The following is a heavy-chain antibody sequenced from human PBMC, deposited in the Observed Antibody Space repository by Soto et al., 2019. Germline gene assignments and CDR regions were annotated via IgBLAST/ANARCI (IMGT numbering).Heavy chain of an antibody. D-gene: IGHD3-10*01. CDR3: ARASGLSIYNWFDP. J-gene: IGHJ5*02. Sequence: SETLSLTCSVSKGSIDGFYWNWIRQSPEKGLEWIGQIYFSGSTIYSPSFRSRVTLSVDSSKSQVALRLTSVTAADTAVYFCARASGLSIYNWFDPWGQGILVTVSS. V-gene: IGHV4-59*01. CDR1: KGSIDGFY. CDR2: IYFSGST.